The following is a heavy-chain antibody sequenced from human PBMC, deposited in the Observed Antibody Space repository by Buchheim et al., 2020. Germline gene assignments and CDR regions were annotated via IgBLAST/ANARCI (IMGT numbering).Heavy chain of an antibody. Sequence: QVQLQESGPGLVKPSQTLSLTCTVSGDSISSTSHSWNWIRQPAGKGLEWIGRVYTTGSPNYNPTLKSRVGISLETSTNQFSLWLSSVTAADTAVYYCARGVTGPGAAYYYGMDVWGQGTT. D-gene: IGHD3-9*01. CDR2: VYTTGSP. V-gene: IGHV4-61*02. J-gene: IGHJ6*02. CDR1: GDSISSTSHS. CDR3: ARGVTGPGAAYYYGMDV.